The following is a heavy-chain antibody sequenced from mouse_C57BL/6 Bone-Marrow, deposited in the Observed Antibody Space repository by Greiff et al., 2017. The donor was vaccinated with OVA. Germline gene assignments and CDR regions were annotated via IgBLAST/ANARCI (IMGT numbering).Heavy chain of an antibody. Sequence: EVQLQQSGGGLVKPGGSLKLSCAASGFTFSDYGMHWVRQAPEKGLEWVAYISSGSSTIYYADTVKGRFTISRDNAKNTLFLQMTSLRSEDTAMYYCARNDPYYFDYWGQGTTLTVSS. CDR2: ISSGSSTI. CDR3: ARNDPYYFDY. J-gene: IGHJ2*01. CDR1: GFTFSDYG. V-gene: IGHV5-17*01.